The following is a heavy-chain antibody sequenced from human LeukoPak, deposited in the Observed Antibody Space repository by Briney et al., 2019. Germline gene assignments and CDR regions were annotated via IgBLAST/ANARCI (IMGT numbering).Heavy chain of an antibody. D-gene: IGHD6-13*01. CDR1: GFTFSSFG. CDR3: AKEHGGSSWYEDAFDI. V-gene: IGHV3-23*01. CDR2: ISGGGGST. Sequence: GGTLRLSCAASGFTFSSFGMSWVRQAPGKGLEWVSDISGGGGSTYYADSVKGRFTISRDNSKNTLYLQMNSLRAEDTAVYYCAKEHGGSSWYEDAFDIWGQGTMVTVSS. J-gene: IGHJ3*02.